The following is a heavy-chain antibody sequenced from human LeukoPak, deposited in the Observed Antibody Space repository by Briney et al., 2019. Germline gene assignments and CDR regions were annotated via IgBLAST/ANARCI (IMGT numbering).Heavy chain of an antibody. Sequence: GGSLRLSCAASGFTVSSNYMSWVRQAPGKGLEWVSVIYSGGSTYYADSVKGRFTISRDNAKNSLYLQMNSLRAEDTALYYCAKASVGGNHYYNGMDVWGQGTTVTVSS. CDR3: AKASVGGNHYYNGMDV. CDR1: GFTVSSNY. V-gene: IGHV3-53*05. J-gene: IGHJ6*02. CDR2: IYSGGST. D-gene: IGHD4-23*01.